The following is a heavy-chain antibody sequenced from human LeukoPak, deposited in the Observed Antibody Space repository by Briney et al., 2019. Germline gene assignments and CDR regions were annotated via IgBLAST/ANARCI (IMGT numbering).Heavy chain of an antibody. CDR1: GDSISNSRYY. J-gene: IGHJ4*02. CDR3: ARLVRATLPFDH. CDR2: IYYSGTT. Sequence: SETLSLTCSVSGDSISNSRYYWGWIRQPPGKGLEWIANIYYSGTTYYNPSLKSRVTISVETSKNQFSLKLNSVTAADTAVYYCARLVRATLPFDHWGQGTLVTVSS. V-gene: IGHV4-39*01. D-gene: IGHD2-15*01.